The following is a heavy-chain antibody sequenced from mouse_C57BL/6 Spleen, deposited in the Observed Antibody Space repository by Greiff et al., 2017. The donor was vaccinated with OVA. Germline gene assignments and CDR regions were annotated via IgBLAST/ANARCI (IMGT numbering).Heavy chain of an antibody. Sequence: VQLQQPGAELVRPGSSVKLSCKASGYTFTSYWMDWVKQRPGQGLEWIGNIYPSDSETHYNQKFKDKATLTVDKSSSTAYMQLSSLTSEDSAVYYCARRGSSGYVGYAMDYWGQGTSVTVSS. CDR3: ARRGSSGYVGYAMDY. J-gene: IGHJ4*01. D-gene: IGHD3-2*02. CDR2: IYPSDSET. V-gene: IGHV1-61*01. CDR1: GYTFTSYW.